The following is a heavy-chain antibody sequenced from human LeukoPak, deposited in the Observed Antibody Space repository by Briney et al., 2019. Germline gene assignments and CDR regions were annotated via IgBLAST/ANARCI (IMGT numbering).Heavy chain of an antibody. CDR2: IIPIFGTA. V-gene: IGHV1-69*13. J-gene: IGHJ4*02. CDR1: GGTFSSYA. Sequence: GASVTVSCKASGGTFSSYAISWVRQAPGQGLEWMGGIIPIFGTANYAQKFQGRVTITADESTSTAYMELSSLRSEDTAVYYCARNYGGNPFDYWGRGTLVTVSS. CDR3: ARNYGGNPFDY. D-gene: IGHD4-23*01.